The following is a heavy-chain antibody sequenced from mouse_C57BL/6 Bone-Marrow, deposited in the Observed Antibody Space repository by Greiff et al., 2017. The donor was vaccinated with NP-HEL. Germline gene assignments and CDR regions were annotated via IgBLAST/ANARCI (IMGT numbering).Heavy chain of an antibody. D-gene: IGHD2-5*01. CDR3: ALYSNFAY. CDR1: GYSFTDYN. CDR2: INPNYGTT. V-gene: IGHV1-39*01. Sequence: VHVKQSGPELVKPGASVKISCKASGYSFTDYNMNWVKQSNGKSLEWIGVINPNYGTTSYNPKFKGKATLTVDQSSSTAYMQLNSLTSEDSAVYYCALYSNFAYWGQGTLVTVSA. J-gene: IGHJ3*01.